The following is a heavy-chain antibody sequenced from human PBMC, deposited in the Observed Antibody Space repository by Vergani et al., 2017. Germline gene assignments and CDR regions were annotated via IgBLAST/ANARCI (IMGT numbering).Heavy chain of an antibody. Sequence: VQLVESGGGLVQPGGSLRLSCSASGFTFSSYAMHWVRQAPGKGLEYVSAISSNGGSTYYADSVKGRFTISRDNSKNTLYLQMNSLRAEDTAVYYCARGGITMVRGVIPYYYYGMDVWGQGTTVTVSS. V-gene: IGHV3-64*04. J-gene: IGHJ6*02. CDR3: ARGGITMVRGVIPYYYYGMDV. CDR1: GFTFSSYA. CDR2: ISSNGGST. D-gene: IGHD3-10*01.